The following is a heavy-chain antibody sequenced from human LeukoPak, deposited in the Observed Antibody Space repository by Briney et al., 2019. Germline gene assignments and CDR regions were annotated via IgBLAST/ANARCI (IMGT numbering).Heavy chain of an antibody. CDR1: GASISSGGYF. CDR2: IYPSGST. J-gene: IGHJ4*02. D-gene: IGHD3-22*01. Sequence: SETLSLTCTVSGASISSGGYFWTWIRQPPGKGLEWIGYIYPSGSTYYNPSLKSRVTLSINRSKNQFSLRLSSVTAADTAVYYCARGAMIVVPERYYFDYWGQGTLVTVSS. CDR3: ARGAMIVVPERYYFDY. V-gene: IGHV4-30-2*01.